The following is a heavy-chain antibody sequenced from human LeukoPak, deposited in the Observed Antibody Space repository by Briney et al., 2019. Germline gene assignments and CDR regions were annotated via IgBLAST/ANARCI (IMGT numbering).Heavy chain of an antibody. CDR2: IKTDGSIT. J-gene: IGHJ5*02. V-gene: IGHV3-74*01. CDR1: GFSFSVCW. D-gene: IGHD2-15*01. Sequence: GGSLRLSCAASGFSFSVCWMHWVRQAPGKGPVWVSRIKTDGSITDYADFVKGRFTISRDNSKNTLYLQMNSLRAEDTAVYYCAKDIVVVVAATTPLDPWGQGTLVTVSS. CDR3: AKDIVVVVAATTPLDP.